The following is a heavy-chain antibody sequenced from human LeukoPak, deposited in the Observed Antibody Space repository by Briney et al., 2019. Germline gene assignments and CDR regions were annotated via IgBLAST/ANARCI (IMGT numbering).Heavy chain of an antibody. D-gene: IGHD3-3*01. J-gene: IGHJ4*02. CDR3: ASRPRVLRFLKGRHGYYFDY. V-gene: IGHV4-39*01. Sequence: SETLSLTCTVSGGSISSSSYYWGWIRQPPGKGLEWIGSIYYSGSTYYNPSLKSRVTISVDTSKNQFSLKLSSVTAADTAVYYCASRPRVLRFLKGRHGYYFDYWGQGTLVTVSS. CDR1: GGSISSSSYY. CDR2: IYYSGST.